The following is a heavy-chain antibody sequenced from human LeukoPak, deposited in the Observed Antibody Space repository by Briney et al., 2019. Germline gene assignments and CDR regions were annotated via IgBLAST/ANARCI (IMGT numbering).Heavy chain of an antibody. CDR3: ARDRGGAPAR. J-gene: IGHJ4*02. V-gene: IGHV1-2*02. D-gene: IGHD3-16*01. Sequence: ASVKVSCKASGYTFTGYYIYWVRQAPGQGLECMGYINPNSGDTNYAQKFQGRVTMTRDTPINTAYMELSSLRSEDTAVYYCARDRGGAPARWGQGTLVTVSS. CDR1: GYTFTGYY. CDR2: INPNSGDT.